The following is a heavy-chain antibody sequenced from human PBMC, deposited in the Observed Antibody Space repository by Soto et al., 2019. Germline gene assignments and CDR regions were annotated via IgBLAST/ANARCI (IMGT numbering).Heavy chain of an antibody. CDR3: AKGSYGSSFWIPPILN. Sequence: GSLRLSCAASGFTFSSYGMHWVRQAPGKGLEWVAVISYDGSNKYYADSVKGRFTISRDNSKNTLYLQMNSLRAEDTAVYYCAKGSYGSSFWIPPILNWGQGTLVTVSS. J-gene: IGHJ4*02. CDR2: ISYDGSNK. CDR1: GFTFSSYG. D-gene: IGHD6-6*01. V-gene: IGHV3-30*18.